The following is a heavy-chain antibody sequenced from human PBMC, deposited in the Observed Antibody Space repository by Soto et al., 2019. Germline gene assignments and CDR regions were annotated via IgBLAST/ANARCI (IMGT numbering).Heavy chain of an antibody. CDR2: INAGNGNT. J-gene: IGHJ5*02. Sequence: QVQLVQSGAEEKKPGASVKVSCKASGYTFTSYAMHWVRQAPGQRLEWMGWINAGNGNTKYSQKFQGRVTITRDTSASTAYMELSSLRSEDTAVYYWARDRQQLNWFDPWGQGTLVTVSS. CDR3: ARDRQQLNWFDP. CDR1: GYTFTSYA. D-gene: IGHD6-13*01. V-gene: IGHV1-3*05.